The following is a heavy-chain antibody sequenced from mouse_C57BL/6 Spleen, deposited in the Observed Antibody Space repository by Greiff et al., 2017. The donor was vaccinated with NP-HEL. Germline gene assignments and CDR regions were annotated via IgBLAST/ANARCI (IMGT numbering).Heavy chain of an antibody. J-gene: IGHJ1*03. CDR1: GFTFSDYG. CDR2: ISSGSSTI. CDR3: ARSPKNTTVVARWYFDV. Sequence: EVMLVESGGGLVKPGGSLKLSCAASGFTFSDYGMHWVRQAPEKGLEWVAYISSGSSTIYYADTVKGRFTISRDNAKNTLFLQMTSLRSEDTAMYYCARSPKNTTVVARWYFDVWGTGTTVTVSS. D-gene: IGHD1-1*01. V-gene: IGHV5-17*01.